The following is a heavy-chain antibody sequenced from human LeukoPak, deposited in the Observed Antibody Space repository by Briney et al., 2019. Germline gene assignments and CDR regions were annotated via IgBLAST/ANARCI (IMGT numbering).Heavy chain of an antibody. CDR3: ARRYYYNLGSCRFDF. CDR1: GGPFSGYF. J-gene: IGHJ4*02. V-gene: IGHV4-34*01. Sequence: SETLSLTCAVSGGPFSGYFWSWIRQSSGKGLEWIGEIHNSGTTNYNPSLNSRVTISEDTSKNQFYLNLSSVTAADTAVYYCARRYYYNLGSCRFDFWGQGTLVTVSS. D-gene: IGHD3-10*01. CDR2: IHNSGTT.